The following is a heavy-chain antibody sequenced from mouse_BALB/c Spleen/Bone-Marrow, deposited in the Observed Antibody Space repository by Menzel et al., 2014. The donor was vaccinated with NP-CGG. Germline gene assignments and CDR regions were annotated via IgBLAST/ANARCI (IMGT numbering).Heavy chain of an antibody. V-gene: IGHV1-31*01. J-gene: IGHJ3*01. CDR1: GYSFSGYY. CDR2: INPYNGAT. CDR3: ARYGNYEGFVY. Sequence: EVKLVESGPELVKPGASVKISCKASGYSFSGYYMHWVKQSHVKSLEWIGRINPYNGATNYNQNFKDRANLTVDKSSSTAYMELHSLTSEDSAVFYCARYGNYEGFVYWGQGTLVTVSA. D-gene: IGHD2-1*01.